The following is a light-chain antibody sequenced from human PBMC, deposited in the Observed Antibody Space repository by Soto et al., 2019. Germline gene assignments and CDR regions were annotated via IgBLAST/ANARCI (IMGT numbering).Light chain of an antibody. CDR3: ATWDSSLSVGV. J-gene: IGLJ3*02. CDR1: SSNIGRNS. CDR2: DNN. Sequence: QSVLTQPPSVSAAPGQKVTISCSGSSSNIGRNSVSWYQQFPGTVPKLLIYDNNKRPSEIPDRFSGSKSGTSATLGITGLQTGDEADYYCATWDSSLSVGVFGGGTKVTVL. V-gene: IGLV1-51*01.